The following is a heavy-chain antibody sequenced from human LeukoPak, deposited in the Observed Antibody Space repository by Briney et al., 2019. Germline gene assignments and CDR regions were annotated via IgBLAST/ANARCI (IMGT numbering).Heavy chain of an antibody. D-gene: IGHD6-13*01. J-gene: IGHJ4*02. Sequence: GGSLRLSCAASGFTVSSNYISWVRQAPGQGLEWGSVIYSGGSTYYADSVKGRFTISRDNSKNTLYLQMNSLRAEDTAVYYCARDRKVAAAGGYYFDYWGQGTLVTVSS. CDR1: GFTVSSNY. CDR2: IYSGGST. V-gene: IGHV3-66*01. CDR3: ARDRKVAAAGGYYFDY.